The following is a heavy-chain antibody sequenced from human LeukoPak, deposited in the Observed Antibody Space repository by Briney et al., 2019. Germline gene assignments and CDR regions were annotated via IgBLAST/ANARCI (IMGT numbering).Heavy chain of an antibody. Sequence: PGGSLRLSCAASGSTFSSYGMHWVRQAPGKGLEWVAVIWYDGSNKYYADSVKGRFTISRDNSKNTLYLQMNSLRAEDTAVYYCARDPRYCSGGSCYFDYWGQGTLVTVSS. CDR3: ARDPRYCSGGSCYFDY. V-gene: IGHV3-33*01. CDR1: GSTFSSYG. J-gene: IGHJ4*02. D-gene: IGHD2-15*01. CDR2: IWYDGSNK.